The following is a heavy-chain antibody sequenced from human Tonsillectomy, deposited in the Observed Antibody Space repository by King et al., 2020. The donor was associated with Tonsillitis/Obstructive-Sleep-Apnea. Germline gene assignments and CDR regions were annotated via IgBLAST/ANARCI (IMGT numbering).Heavy chain of an antibody. CDR3: ARGGLYILTSSGSGAEYFQH. V-gene: IGHV1-69*04. Sequence: QLVQSGAEVKKPGSSVKVSCKASGGTFSSYAISWVRQAPGQGLEWMGRIIPILGIANYAQKFQGRVTITADKSTSTAYMELSSLRCEDTAVYYCARGGLYILTSSGSGAEYFQHWGQGTLVTVSS. D-gene: IGHD3-9*01. CDR2: IIPILGIA. CDR1: GGTFSSYA. J-gene: IGHJ1*01.